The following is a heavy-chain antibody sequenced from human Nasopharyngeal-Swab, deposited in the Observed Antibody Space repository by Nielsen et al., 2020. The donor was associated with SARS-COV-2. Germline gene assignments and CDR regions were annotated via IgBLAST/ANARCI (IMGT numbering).Heavy chain of an antibody. Sequence: IRQDPGKGLEWVSYISSSGNYTNYADSVKGRFTISRDNAKNSLYLQMNSLRAEDTAVYYCARDKRLRGDYVFDYWGQGTLVTVSS. D-gene: IGHD4-17*01. J-gene: IGHJ4*02. CDR3: ARDKRLRGDYVFDY. CDR2: ISSSGNYT. V-gene: IGHV3-11*06.